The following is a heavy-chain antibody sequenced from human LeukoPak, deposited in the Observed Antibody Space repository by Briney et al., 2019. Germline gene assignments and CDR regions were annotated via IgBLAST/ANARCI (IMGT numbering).Heavy chain of an antibody. V-gene: IGHV3-30*18. CDR1: GFTFSSYA. CDR2: IRYDGSDK. Sequence: GGPLRLSCAASGFTFSSYAMHWVRQAPGKGLEWVAVIRYDGSDKYYGDSVKGRFTISRDNSKNTLYLQMNSLRPEDTAVYYCAKDWALYRDYVAYLESWGQGTLVTVSS. CDR3: AKDWALYRDYVAYLES. D-gene: IGHD4-17*01. J-gene: IGHJ5*01.